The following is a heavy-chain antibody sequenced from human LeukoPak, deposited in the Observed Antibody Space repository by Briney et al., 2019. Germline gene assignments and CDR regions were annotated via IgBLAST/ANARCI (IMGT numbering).Heavy chain of an antibody. CDR2: ISTYNANT. Sequence: GASVKVSCKASGYTFTSYGISWVRQAPGQGLEWMGWISTYNANTNYAQNLQGRVTMTTDTSTSTAYMDLRSLRSDDTAVYYCARAGSSWYSLLDNWGQRTLVTVSS. V-gene: IGHV1-18*01. D-gene: IGHD6-13*01. CDR3: ARAGSSWYSLLDN. J-gene: IGHJ4*02. CDR1: GYTFTSYG.